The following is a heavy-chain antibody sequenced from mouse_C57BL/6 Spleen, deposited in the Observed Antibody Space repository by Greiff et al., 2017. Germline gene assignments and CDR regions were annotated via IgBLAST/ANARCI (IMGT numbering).Heavy chain of an antibody. CDR3: ASPLNGDPYAMDY. J-gene: IGHJ4*01. CDR1: GYTFTSYW. Sequence: VQLQQPGAELVKPGASVKLSCKASGYTFTSYWLHWVKQRPGRGLAWIGRIDPNSGGTKYNEKFKSKAKLTVDKPSSTAYMQLSSLTSVDSAVYYCASPLNGDPYAMDYGGQGTSVTVSS. V-gene: IGHV1-72*01. D-gene: IGHD4-1*01. CDR2: IDPNSGGT.